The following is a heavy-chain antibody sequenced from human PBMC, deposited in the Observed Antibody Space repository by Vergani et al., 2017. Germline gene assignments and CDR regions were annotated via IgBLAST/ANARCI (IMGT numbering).Heavy chain of an antibody. CDR3: AKVGRSEVAGTFGAFDI. V-gene: IGHV3-23*04. Sequence: EVQLVESGGGLVQPGGSLRLSCAASGFTLGQYWMHWVRQTPGTGLEWVSTLSASDRRTHYADSVKGRFTISRDNSKNTLFLHMNSLRPEDTAVYYCAKVGRSEVAGTFGAFDIWGQGTMVTVSS. CDR2: LSASDRRT. J-gene: IGHJ3*02. D-gene: IGHD6-19*01. CDR1: GFTLGQYW.